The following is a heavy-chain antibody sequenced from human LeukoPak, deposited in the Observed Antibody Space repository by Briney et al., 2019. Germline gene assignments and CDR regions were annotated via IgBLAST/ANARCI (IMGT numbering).Heavy chain of an antibody. CDR2: IYISGGT. D-gene: IGHD3-22*01. Sequence: SQTLSLTCTVSGGSISSGSYYWSWIRQPAGQGLEWIGRIYISGGTNYNPSLKNRVTISVDTSKNQFSLKLGSVTAADTAVYYCARGYYFDSSGYFPGDFWGQGTLVTVSS. CDR3: ARGYYFDSSGYFPGDF. CDR1: GGSISSGSYY. J-gene: IGHJ4*02. V-gene: IGHV4-61*02.